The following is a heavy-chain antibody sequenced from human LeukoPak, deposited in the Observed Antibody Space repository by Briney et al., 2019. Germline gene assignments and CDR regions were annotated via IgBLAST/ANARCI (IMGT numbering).Heavy chain of an antibody. D-gene: IGHD2/OR15-2a*01. CDR2: VYYTGST. J-gene: IGHJ6*03. Sequence: SETLSLTYTVSGGSISSDYWNWVRQPPGKGLEWIGNVYYTGSTIYSPSLDSRVTISIDTSKTQFSLRLTSVTAADTAVYYCARRTTYQDLSGYYYYIDVSGKRTTVTISS. V-gene: IGHV4-59*08. CDR3: ARRTTYQDLSGYYYYIDV. CDR1: GGSISSDY.